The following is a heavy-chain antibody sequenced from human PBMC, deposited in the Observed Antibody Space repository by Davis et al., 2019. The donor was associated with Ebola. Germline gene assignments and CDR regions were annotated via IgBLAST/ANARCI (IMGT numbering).Heavy chain of an antibody. Sequence: SETLSLTCTVSGGSITSHYWNWIRQPPGKEMEWIGYINGGGSTTYNPSLKSRVTISMDTSRGQFSLKLSAVTATDTALYYCAVSYSGSFLKTFDIWGQGTMVTVSS. CDR1: GGSITSHY. J-gene: IGHJ3*02. V-gene: IGHV4-4*09. D-gene: IGHD1-26*01. CDR3: AVSYSGSFLKTFDI. CDR2: INGGGST.